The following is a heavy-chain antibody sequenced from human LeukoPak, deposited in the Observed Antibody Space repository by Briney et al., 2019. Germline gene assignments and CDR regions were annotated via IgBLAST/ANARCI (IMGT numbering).Heavy chain of an antibody. CDR2: IIPIFGTA. CDR3: ARDLKDDIFATDHAFDI. J-gene: IGHJ3*02. CDR1: GGTFSSYA. D-gene: IGHD3-9*01. V-gene: IGHV1-69*13. Sequence: ASVKVSCKASGGTFSSYAISWVRQAPGQGLEWMGGIIPIFGTANYAQKFQGRVTITADESTSTAYMELSSLRSEDTAVYYCARDLKDDIFATDHAFDIWGQGTVVTVSS.